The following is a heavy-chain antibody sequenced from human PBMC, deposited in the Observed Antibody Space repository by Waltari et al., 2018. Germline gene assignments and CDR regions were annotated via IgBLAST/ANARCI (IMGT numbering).Heavy chain of an antibody. Sequence: ADGETLYAETFQDRVTITADTSTVTAYMQLRDLKSDDTAVYYCSTLNWNEVRPFDFWGQGTLVTVSS. J-gene: IGHJ5*01. CDR3: STLNWNEVRPFDF. V-gene: IGHV1-69-2*01. CDR2: ADGET. D-gene: IGHD1-1*01.